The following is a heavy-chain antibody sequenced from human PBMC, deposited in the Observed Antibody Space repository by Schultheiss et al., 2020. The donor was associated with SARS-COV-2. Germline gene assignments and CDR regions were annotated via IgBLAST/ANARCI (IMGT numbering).Heavy chain of an antibody. J-gene: IGHJ4*02. CDR3: ARAGYSSGWSTYYFDY. CDR2: INPNSGGT. D-gene: IGHD6-19*01. CDR1: GYTFTGYY. V-gene: IGHV1-2*02. Sequence: ASVKVSCKASGYTFTGYYMHWVRQAPGQGLEWMGWINPNSGGTNYAQKFQGRVTITADESTSTAYMELSSLRSEDTAVYYCARAGYSSGWSTYYFDYWGQGTLVTVSS.